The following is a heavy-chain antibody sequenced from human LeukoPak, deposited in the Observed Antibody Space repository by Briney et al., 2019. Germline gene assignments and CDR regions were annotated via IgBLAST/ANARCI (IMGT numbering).Heavy chain of an antibody. CDR1: GYTFTGYY. CDR2: INPNSGGT. V-gene: IGHV1-2*02. Sequence: GASVKVSCKASGYTFTGYYMHWVRQAPGQGLEWMGWINPNSGGTNYAQKFQGRVTMTRNTSISTAYMELSSLRSEDTAVYYCARHPTPYKSGSYSFDYWGQGTLVTVSS. D-gene: IGHD1-26*01. CDR3: ARHPTPYKSGSYSFDY. J-gene: IGHJ4*02.